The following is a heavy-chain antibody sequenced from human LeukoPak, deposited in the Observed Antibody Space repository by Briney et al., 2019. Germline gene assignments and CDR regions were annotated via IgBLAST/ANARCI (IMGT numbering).Heavy chain of an antibody. CDR1: GGSISSYY. D-gene: IGHD5-18*01. CDR3: AREYVDTAIGEAFDP. V-gene: IGHV4-59*01. CDR2: IYYSGST. J-gene: IGHJ5*02. Sequence: PSETLSLTCTVSGGSISSYYWSWIRQPPGKGLEWIGYIYYSGSTNYNPSLTSRVTISVDTSKNQFSLKLSSVTAADTAVYYCAREYVDTAIGEAFDPWGQGTLVTVSS.